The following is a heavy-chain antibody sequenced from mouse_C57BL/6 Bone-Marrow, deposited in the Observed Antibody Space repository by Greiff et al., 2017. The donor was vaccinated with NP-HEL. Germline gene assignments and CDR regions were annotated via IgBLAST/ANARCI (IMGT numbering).Heavy chain of an antibody. D-gene: IGHD1-1*02. CDR3: ASWYMDY. Sequence: EVKLLESGGGLVQPGGSLKLSCAASGIAFSRYWMSWVRRAPGKGLEWIGEINPDSSTINYAPSLKDKFIISRDNAKNTLYLQMRKVRSDDTALYDCASWYMDYWCQGTSVTVSS. V-gene: IGHV4-1*01. CDR1: GIAFSRYW. CDR2: INPDSSTI. J-gene: IGHJ4*01.